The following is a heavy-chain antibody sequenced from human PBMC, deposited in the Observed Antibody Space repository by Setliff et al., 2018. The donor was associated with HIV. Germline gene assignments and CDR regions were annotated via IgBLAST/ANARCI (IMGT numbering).Heavy chain of an antibody. D-gene: IGHD6-19*01. J-gene: IGHJ4*02. CDR2: MNPNSGNT. CDR3: AGIAWPWWQWLVRSGKWYFDY. Sequence: ASVKVSCKASGYTFTSYDINWVRQATGQGLEWMGWMNPNSGNTGYAQKFQGRVTMTRNTSISTAYMELSSLRSEDTAVYYCAGIAWPWWQWLVRSGKWYFDYWGQGALVTVSS. CDR1: GYTFTSYD. V-gene: IGHV1-8*01.